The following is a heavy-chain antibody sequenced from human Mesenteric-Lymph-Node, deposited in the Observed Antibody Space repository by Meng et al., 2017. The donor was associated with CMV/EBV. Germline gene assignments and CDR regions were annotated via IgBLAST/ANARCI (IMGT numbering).Heavy chain of an antibody. V-gene: IGHV3-21*01. CDR3: ARDRSSSWFDAFDI. CDR2: SSSRSSNT. CDR1: GFTFSSYS. Sequence: GESLKISYAASGFTFSSYSMNWVRQAPGKGLEWVSSSSSRSSNTYYADSVKGRFTISRDNAKNSLYLQMNSLRAEDTAVYYCARDRSSSWFDAFDIWGQGTMVTVSS. D-gene: IGHD6-13*01. J-gene: IGHJ3*02.